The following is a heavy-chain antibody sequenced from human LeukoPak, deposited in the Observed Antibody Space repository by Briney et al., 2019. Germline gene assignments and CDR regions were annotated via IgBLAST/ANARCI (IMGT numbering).Heavy chain of an antibody. CDR1: EFTFSSYW. Sequence: GGSLRLSCAASEFTFSSYWMSWVRQAPGKGLEWVANIKQDGSEKYYVDSVKGRFTIPRDNAKNSLYLQMNSLRAEDTAVYYCARDFSYYDILTGYYTSFPGYWGQGTLVTVSS. D-gene: IGHD3-9*01. V-gene: IGHV3-7*01. CDR3: ARDFSYYDILTGYYTSFPGY. CDR2: IKQDGSEK. J-gene: IGHJ4*02.